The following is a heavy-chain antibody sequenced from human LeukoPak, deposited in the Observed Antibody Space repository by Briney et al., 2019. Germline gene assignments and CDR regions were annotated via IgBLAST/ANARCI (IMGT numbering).Heavy chain of an antibody. V-gene: IGHV3-43D*03. CDR1: GFTFDDYA. J-gene: IGHJ3*02. Sequence: GGSLRLSCAASGFTFDDYAMHWVRQAPGKGLEWVSLISWDGGSTYYADSVKGRFTISRDNSKNSLYLQMNSLRAEDTAVYYCASLQNGSGSYYPDAFDIWGQGTMVTVSS. D-gene: IGHD3-10*01. CDR3: ASLQNGSGSYYPDAFDI. CDR2: ISWDGGST.